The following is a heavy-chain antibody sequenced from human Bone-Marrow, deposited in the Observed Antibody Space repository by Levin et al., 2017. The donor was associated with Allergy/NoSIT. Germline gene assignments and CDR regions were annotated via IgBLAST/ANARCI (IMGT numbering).Heavy chain of an antibody. D-gene: IGHD2-21*02. CDR2: LNWNSYSR. J-gene: IGHJ6*02. V-gene: IGHV3-9*01. CDR1: GFIFDDYA. CDR3: ARDRRADSPINYYWHFGMDV. Sequence: GGSLRLSCAASGFIFDDYAMYWVRQVPGKGLEWVAGLNWNSYSRGYADFVKGRFTISRDNAEKSLHLQMNSLRPEDTALYYCARDRRADSPINYYWHFGMDVWGQGTTVIVSS.